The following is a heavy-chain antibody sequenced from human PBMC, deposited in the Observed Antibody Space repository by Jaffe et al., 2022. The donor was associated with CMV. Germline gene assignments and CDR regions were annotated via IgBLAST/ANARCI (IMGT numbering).Heavy chain of an antibody. CDR2: ISGSSRAT. J-gene: IGHJ4*02. V-gene: IGHV3-23*04. CDR3: AKFARLAVSGLPYYFDS. CDR1: GFTFSSHD. D-gene: IGHD6-19*01. Sequence: EVQLVESGGVLVQPGGSLRLSCAASGFTFSSHDMSWVRQAPGKGLDWVSVISGSSRATYYADSVKGRFTVSRDISNDTLYLQMNNLRAEDTAVYYCAKFARLAVSGLPYYFDSWGQGTLVTVSS.